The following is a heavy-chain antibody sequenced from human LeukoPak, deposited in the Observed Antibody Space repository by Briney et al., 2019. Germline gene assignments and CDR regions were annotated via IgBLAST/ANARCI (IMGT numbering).Heavy chain of an antibody. CDR3: ARERGHCSSSSCAYYNYYMDV. D-gene: IGHD2-2*01. CDR2: ISGSGSSI. Sequence: GGSLRLSCAASGFTFSDYYLSWIRQAPGKGLEWVSYISGSGSSIYYADSVKGRFTIFRDNAKTSLYLQMNSLRAEDTAVYYCARERGHCSSSSCAYYNYYMDVWGKGTTVTVSS. J-gene: IGHJ6*03. CDR1: GFTFSDYY. V-gene: IGHV3-11*04.